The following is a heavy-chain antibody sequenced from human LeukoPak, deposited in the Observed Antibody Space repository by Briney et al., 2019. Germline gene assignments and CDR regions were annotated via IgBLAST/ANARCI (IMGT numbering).Heavy chain of an antibody. J-gene: IGHJ4*02. CDR3: ARSAGIAASGY. CDR1: GFTFSTYW. D-gene: IGHD6-13*01. V-gene: IGHV3-7*01. Sequence: GGSLRLSCAASGFTFSTYWMNWVRQAPGKGLEWVANIKQDGSEQYYVDSVKGRFTISRDNAKNSLYLQMNSLRAEDTAVYYCARSAGIAASGYWGQGTLVTVSS. CDR2: IKQDGSEQ.